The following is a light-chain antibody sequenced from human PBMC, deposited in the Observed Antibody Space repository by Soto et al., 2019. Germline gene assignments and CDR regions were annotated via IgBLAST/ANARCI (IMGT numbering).Light chain of an antibody. Sequence: QSALTQPPSASGSPGQSVTISCTGTSSDVGGYNYGSWYQQHPGKAPKLMIYGVSKRPSGVPDRFSGSKSGNTASLTVSGLPAEDEADYYCSSYAGSNNLVFGGGTKLTVL. V-gene: IGLV2-8*01. CDR1: SSDVGGYNY. CDR3: SSYAGSNNLV. J-gene: IGLJ2*01. CDR2: GVS.